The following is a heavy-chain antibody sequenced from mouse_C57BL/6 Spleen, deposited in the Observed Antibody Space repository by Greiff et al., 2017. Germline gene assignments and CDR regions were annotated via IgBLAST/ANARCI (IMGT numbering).Heavy chain of an antibody. CDR2: FSSGSSTI. Sequence: EVMLVESGGGLVKPGGSLKLSCAASGFTFSDYGMHWVRQAPEKGLEWVAYFSSGSSTIYYADTVKGRFTISRDNAKNTLFLQRTSLRAEDTAMYYCATGTKDFDYWGQGTTLTVSS. CDR3: ATGTKDFDY. V-gene: IGHV5-17*01. D-gene: IGHD1-3*01. CDR1: GFTFSDYG. J-gene: IGHJ2*01.